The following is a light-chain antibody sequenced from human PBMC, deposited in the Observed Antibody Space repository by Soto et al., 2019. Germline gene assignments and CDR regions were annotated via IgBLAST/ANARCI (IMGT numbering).Light chain of an antibody. Sequence: EVVMTQSPLSLPVTLGQPASIFCRSSQSLLYSDGKTFLTWFHQRPGQAPRRLIHEVSNRDSGVPDRFSGSGSGTDFTLKISRVEAEDVGVYYCMQGTHWPLTFGGGTKVEIK. CDR3: MQGTHWPLT. V-gene: IGKV2-30*01. CDR2: EVS. J-gene: IGKJ4*01. CDR1: QSLLYSDGKTF.